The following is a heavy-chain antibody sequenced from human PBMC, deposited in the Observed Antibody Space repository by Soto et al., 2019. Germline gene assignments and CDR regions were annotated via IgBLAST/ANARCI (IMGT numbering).Heavy chain of an antibody. CDR3: ATRSPGDDYGDYALDY. CDR1: GGSISSGDYY. CDR2: IYYSGST. J-gene: IGHJ4*02. V-gene: IGHV4-30-4*01. D-gene: IGHD4-17*01. Sequence: QVQLQESGPGLVKPSQTLSLTCTVSGGSISSGDYYWSWIRQPPGKGLEWIGYIYYSGSTYYNPSLKSRVTIAVDTSKNQFSLKLSSVTAADTAVYYCATRSPGDDYGDYALDYWGQGTLVNVSS.